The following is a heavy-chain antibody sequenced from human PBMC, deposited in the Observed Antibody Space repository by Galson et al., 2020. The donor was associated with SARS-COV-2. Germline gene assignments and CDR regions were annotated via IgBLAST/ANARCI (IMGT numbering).Heavy chain of an antibody. Sequence: ASETLSLTCTVSGGSISSSSYYWGWIRQPPGKGLEWIGSIYYSGSTYYNPSLKRRVTISVDTSKNQFSLKLSSVTAADTAVYYCARHAVATIHIWFDPWGQGTLVTVSS. J-gene: IGHJ5*02. CDR2: IYYSGST. CDR1: GGSISSSSYY. D-gene: IGHD5-12*01. V-gene: IGHV4-39*01. CDR3: ARHAVATIHIWFDP.